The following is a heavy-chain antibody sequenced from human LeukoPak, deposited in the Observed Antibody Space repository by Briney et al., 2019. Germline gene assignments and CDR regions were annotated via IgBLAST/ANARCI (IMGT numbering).Heavy chain of an antibody. CDR3: ARGPKDIVVVPAAIVPFDI. Sequence: SETLSLTCSVSGGSISSYLWSWIRQPPGKGLEWIGEINHSGSTNYNPSLKSRVTISVDTSKNQFSLKLSSVTAADTAVYYCARGPKDIVVVPAAIVPFDIWGQGTMVTVSS. CDR2: INHSGST. CDR1: GGSISSYL. J-gene: IGHJ3*02. D-gene: IGHD2-2*01. V-gene: IGHV4-34*01.